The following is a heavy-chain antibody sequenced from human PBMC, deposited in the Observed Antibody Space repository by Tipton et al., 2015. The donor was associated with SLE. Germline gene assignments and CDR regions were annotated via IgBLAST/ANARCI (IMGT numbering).Heavy chain of an antibody. CDR3: ARGELYSGASLYYFEY. V-gene: IGHV4-59*01. J-gene: IGHJ4*02. CDR1: GGSISSYY. D-gene: IGHD1-7*01. Sequence: LRLSCTVSGGSISSYYWSWIRQPPGKGLEWIGYIYYSGSTNYNPSLKSRVTISVDTSKNHFSLKLSSVTAADTAVYFCARGELYSGASLYYFEYWGQGTLVTVSS. CDR2: IYYSGST.